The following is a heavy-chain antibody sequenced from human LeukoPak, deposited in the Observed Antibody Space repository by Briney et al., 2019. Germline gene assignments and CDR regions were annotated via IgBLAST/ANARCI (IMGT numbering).Heavy chain of an antibody. V-gene: IGHV3-30*02. CDR2: IRYDGSNK. D-gene: IGHD3-10*01. Sequence: GGSLRLSCAASGFTFSSYGMHWVRQAPGKGLEWVAFIRYDGSNKYYADSVKGRFTISRDNSKNTLYLQMNSLRAEDTAVYYCAKDSSTYYYGSGSYGGSVDYWGQGTLVTVSS. CDR1: GFTFSSYG. J-gene: IGHJ4*02. CDR3: AKDSSTYYYGSGSYGGSVDY.